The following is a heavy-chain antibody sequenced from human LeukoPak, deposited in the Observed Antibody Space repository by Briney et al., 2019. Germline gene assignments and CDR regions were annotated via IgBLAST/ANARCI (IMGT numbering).Heavy chain of an antibody. CDR1: GGSFSGYY. J-gene: IGHJ4*02. V-gene: IGHV4-34*01. CDR3: ARCEYYGSGSYSD. D-gene: IGHD3-10*01. Sequence: SETLSLTCAVYGGSFSGYYWSWIRQPPGKGLEWIGEINHSGSTNYNPSLKSRVTISVDTSKNQFSLKLSSVTAADTAVYYCARCEYYGSGSYSDWGQGTLVTVSS. CDR2: INHSGST.